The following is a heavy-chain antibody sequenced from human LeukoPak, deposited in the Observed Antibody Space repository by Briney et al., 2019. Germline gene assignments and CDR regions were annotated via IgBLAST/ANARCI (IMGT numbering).Heavy chain of an antibody. V-gene: IGHV4-31*03. CDR1: GGSISSGGYY. CDR3: ARDYYDNSGYHPVGMDV. Sequence: SKTLSLTCTVSGGSISSGGYYWSWIRQHPGKGLEWIGYIYYSGSTCYNPSLKSRVTISVDTSKNQFSLKLSSVTAADTAVYYCARDYYDNSGYHPVGMDVWGQGTTVTVSS. J-gene: IGHJ6*02. CDR2: IYYSGST. D-gene: IGHD3-22*01.